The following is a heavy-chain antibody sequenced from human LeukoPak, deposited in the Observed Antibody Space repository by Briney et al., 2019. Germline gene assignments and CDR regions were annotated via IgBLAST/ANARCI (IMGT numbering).Heavy chain of an antibody. J-gene: IGHJ4*02. D-gene: IGHD3-22*01. CDR2: INHSGST. Sequence: SETLSLTCAVYGGSFSGYYWSWIRQPPGKGLEWIGEINHSGSTNYNPSLKSRVTISVDTSKNQFSLKLSSVTAADTAVYYCARGEVTMIVVVTYYFAYWGQGTLVTVSS. V-gene: IGHV4-34*01. CDR3: ARGEVTMIVVVTYYFAY. CDR1: GGSFSGYY.